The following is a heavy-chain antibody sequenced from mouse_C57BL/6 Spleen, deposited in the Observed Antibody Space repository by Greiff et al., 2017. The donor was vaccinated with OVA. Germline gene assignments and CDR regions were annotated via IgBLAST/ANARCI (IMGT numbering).Heavy chain of an antibody. Sequence: VQLQQSGAELVKPGASVKMSCKASGYTFTSYWITWVKQRPGQGLEWIGDIYPGSGSTNYNEKFKGKATLTVDTSSSTAYMQLSSLTSEDSAVYYCAREWSYYCDYWGQGTTLTVSA. J-gene: IGHJ2*01. CDR3: AREWSYYCDY. D-gene: IGHD1-3*01. CDR1: GYTFTSYW. CDR2: IYPGSGST. V-gene: IGHV1-55*01.